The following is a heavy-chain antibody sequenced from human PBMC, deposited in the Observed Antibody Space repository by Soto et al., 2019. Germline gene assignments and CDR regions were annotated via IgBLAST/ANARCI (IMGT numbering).Heavy chain of an antibody. CDR3: AREFQGGSYFDAFDI. J-gene: IGHJ3*02. CDR2: ISYDGSNK. Sequence: QVQLVESGGGVVQPGRSLRLSCAASGFTFSSYAMHWVRQAPGKGLEWVAVISYDGSNKYYADSVKGRFTISRDNSKNTLYLQMNSVRAEDTAVYYCAREFQGGSYFDAFDIWGQGTMVTVSS. D-gene: IGHD1-26*01. CDR1: GFTFSSYA. V-gene: IGHV3-30-3*01.